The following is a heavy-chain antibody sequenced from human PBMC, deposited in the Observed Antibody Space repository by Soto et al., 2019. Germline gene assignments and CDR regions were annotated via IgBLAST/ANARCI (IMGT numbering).Heavy chain of an antibody. CDR1: GYTFTGYY. J-gene: IGHJ6*02. Sequence: ASVKVSCKASGYTFTGYYMHWVRQAPGQGLEWMGWINPNSGGTNYAQKFQGWVTMTRDTSISTAYMELSRLRSDDTAVYYCARGNVLRFLEWLPTHYYGMDVWGQGTTVTV. CDR2: INPNSGGT. V-gene: IGHV1-2*04. CDR3: ARGNVLRFLEWLPTHYYGMDV. D-gene: IGHD3-3*01.